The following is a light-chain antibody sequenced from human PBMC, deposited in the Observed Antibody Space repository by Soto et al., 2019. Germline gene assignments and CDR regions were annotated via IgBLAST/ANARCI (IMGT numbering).Light chain of an antibody. V-gene: IGLV2-8*01. CDR1: SSGLGGYNY. Sequence: QSALTQPPSASGSPGQSVTISCTGTSSGLGGYNYVSWYQQHPGKAPKLIIYEFTKRPSGVPDRFSGSKSGNTASLTVSGLQAEDEADYYCSSYAGSNNLGVIFGGGTKLTVL. J-gene: IGLJ2*01. CDR3: SSYAGSNNLGVI. CDR2: EFT.